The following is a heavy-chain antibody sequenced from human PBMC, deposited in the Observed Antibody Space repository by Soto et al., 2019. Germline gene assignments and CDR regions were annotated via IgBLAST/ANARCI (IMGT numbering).Heavy chain of an antibody. D-gene: IGHD5-12*01. V-gene: IGHV3-64D*06. CDR3: VKSRGGNNFDFFD. CDR2: IRGNGDPP. J-gene: IGHJ4*02. CDR1: GFTFGSYA. Sequence: GGSLRLSCSASGFTFGSYAMHWVRQAPGKGLEYVSGIRGNGDPPFYADSVKGRFTISRDNSKNTLYLQMSSLSADDTAVYYCVKSRGGNNFDFFDWGQGALVTVSS.